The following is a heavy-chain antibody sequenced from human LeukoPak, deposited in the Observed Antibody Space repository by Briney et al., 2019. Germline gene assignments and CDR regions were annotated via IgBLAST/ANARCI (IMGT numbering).Heavy chain of an antibody. J-gene: IGHJ3*02. CDR1: GYTLTELS. CDR2: FDPEDGET. CDR3: ATPEGLYGSGSYGAFDI. V-gene: IGHV1-24*01. D-gene: IGHD3-10*01. Sequence: ASVKVSCKVSGYTLTELSMHWVRQAPGKGLEWMGGFDPEDGETIYAQKFQGRVTMTEDTSTDTAYMELSSLRSEDTAVYYCATPEGLYGSGSYGAFDIWGQGTMVTVSS.